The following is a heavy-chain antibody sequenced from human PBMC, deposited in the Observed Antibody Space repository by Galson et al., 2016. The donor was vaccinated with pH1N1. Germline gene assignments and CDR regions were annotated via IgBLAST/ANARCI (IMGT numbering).Heavy chain of an antibody. J-gene: IGHJ2*01. Sequence: QSGAEVKKPGESLKISCKGSGYSFTSYWIGWVRQMPGKGLEWMGIIYPGDSDTRYSPSFQGQVTISADNSTSTAYLQWSILKASDTAIYYCARYAVTYYYDSSGYPDWYFDLWGRGTLVTVSS. CDR3: ARYAVTYYYDSSGYPDWYFDL. V-gene: IGHV5-51*03. D-gene: IGHD3-22*01. CDR2: IYPGDSDT. CDR1: GYSFTSYW.